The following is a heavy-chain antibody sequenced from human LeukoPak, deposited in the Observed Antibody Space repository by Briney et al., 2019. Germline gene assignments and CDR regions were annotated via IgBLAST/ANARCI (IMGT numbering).Heavy chain of an antibody. Sequence: PSETLSLTCTVSGGSISSSSYYWGWIRQPPGKGLEWIGSIYYSGSTYYNPSLKSRVTISVDTSKNQFSLKLSSVTAADTAVYYCARDGPELRYSSPYNWFDPWGQGTLVTVSS. J-gene: IGHJ5*02. CDR2: IYYSGST. V-gene: IGHV4-39*07. D-gene: IGHD3-9*01. CDR3: ARDGPELRYSSPYNWFDP. CDR1: GGSISSSSYY.